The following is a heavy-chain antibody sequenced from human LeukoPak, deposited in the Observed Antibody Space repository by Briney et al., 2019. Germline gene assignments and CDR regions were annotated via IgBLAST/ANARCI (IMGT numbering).Heavy chain of an antibody. D-gene: IGHD3-9*01. Sequence: GGSLRLSCAASGFTFTSYWMSWVRQAPGKGLEWVANIKHDGSERYYVDSVKGRFTISRDDAKQSLYLQMSSLRAEDTAVYYCARGPGRVAVPATGSFDIWGQGTMVTVSS. CDR2: IKHDGSER. CDR3: ARGPGRVAVPATGSFDI. J-gene: IGHJ3*02. CDR1: GFTFTSYW. V-gene: IGHV3-7*03.